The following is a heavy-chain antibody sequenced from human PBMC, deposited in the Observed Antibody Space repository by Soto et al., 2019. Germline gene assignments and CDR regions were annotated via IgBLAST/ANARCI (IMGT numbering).Heavy chain of an antibody. Sequence: QVPLVQSGAEVKKPAASVRVSCEASGYTFTDYFIHWVRQAPGQGLEWMGWMNPNTGGINYAQNLQGRVTMTRDTSISTAYMELRSLRSDDTAVYYCARVLSWSLYYIDSWGQGTLVTVSS. D-gene: IGHD3-3*01. CDR3: ARVLSWSLYYIDS. J-gene: IGHJ5*02. V-gene: IGHV1-2*02. CDR1: GYTFTDYF. CDR2: MNPNTGGI.